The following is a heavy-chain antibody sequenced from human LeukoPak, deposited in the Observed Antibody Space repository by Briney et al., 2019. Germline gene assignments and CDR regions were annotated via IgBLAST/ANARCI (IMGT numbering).Heavy chain of an antibody. CDR3: AKDLSSRITIFGTVDY. V-gene: IGHV3-23*01. CDR1: GFTFSSYA. Sequence: GRPLRLSCAASGFTFSSYAVSWVRQAPGKGLEWVSTISNSGGSTHYADSVKGRFTISRDNSKNTLYLQMNSLRAEDTAVYYCAKDLSSRITIFGTVDYWGQGTLVTVSS. J-gene: IGHJ4*02. D-gene: IGHD3-3*01. CDR2: ISNSGGST.